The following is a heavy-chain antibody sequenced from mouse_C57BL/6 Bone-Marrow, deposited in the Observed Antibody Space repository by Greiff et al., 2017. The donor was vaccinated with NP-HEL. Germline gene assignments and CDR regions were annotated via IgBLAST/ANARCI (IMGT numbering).Heavy chain of an antibody. J-gene: IGHJ1*03. Sequence: QVQLQQSGAELVRPGTSVKVSCKASGYAFTNYLIEWVKQRPGQGLEWIGVINPGSGGTNYNEKFKGKATLTADKSSSNAYMQLSSLTSEDSAVYFCARSRWFHWYFDVWGTGTTVTVSS. CDR1: GYAFTNYL. V-gene: IGHV1-54*01. CDR2: INPGSGGT. CDR3: ARSRWFHWYFDV. D-gene: IGHD2-3*01.